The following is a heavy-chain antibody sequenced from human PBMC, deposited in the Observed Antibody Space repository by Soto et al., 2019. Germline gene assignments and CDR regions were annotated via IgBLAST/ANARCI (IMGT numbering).Heavy chain of an antibody. D-gene: IGHD3-22*01. V-gene: IGHV3-33*01. CDR2: IWYDGSNK. Sequence: QVQLVESGGGVVQPGRSLRLSCAASGFTFSSYGMHWVRQAPGKGLEWVAVIWYDGSNKYYADSVKGRFTISRDNSKNALYLQRNSLRAEDTAVYYCARESPRSGYDYWGQGTLVTVSS. CDR3: ARESPRSGYDY. J-gene: IGHJ4*02. CDR1: GFTFSSYG.